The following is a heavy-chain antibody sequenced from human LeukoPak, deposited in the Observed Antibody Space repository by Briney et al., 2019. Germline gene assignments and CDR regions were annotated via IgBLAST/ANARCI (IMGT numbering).Heavy chain of an antibody. J-gene: IGHJ5*02. Sequence: SVKVSCKASEGTFSSYAISWVRQAPGQGLEWMGGIIPIFGTANYAQKFQGRVTITADESTSTAYMELSSLRSEDTAVYYCASPREGPLVRGAYDILTAWGQGTLVTVSS. D-gene: IGHD3-9*01. CDR2: IIPIFGTA. V-gene: IGHV1-69*13. CDR1: EGTFSSYA. CDR3: ASPREGPLVRGAYDILTA.